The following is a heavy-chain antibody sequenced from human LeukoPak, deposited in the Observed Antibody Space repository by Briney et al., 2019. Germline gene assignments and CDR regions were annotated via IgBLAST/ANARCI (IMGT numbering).Heavy chain of an antibody. CDR3: ARVRDSSGYYYWYYYYYYMDV. V-gene: IGHV3-74*01. J-gene: IGHJ6*03. D-gene: IGHD3-22*01. CDR2: INSDGSST. Sequence: LAGGSLRLSCAASGFTFSSYWMRWVRQAPGKGLVWVSRINSDGSSTSYADSVKGRFTISRDNAKNSLYLQMNSLRAEDTAVYYCARVRDSSGYYYWYYYYYYMDVWGKGTTVTVSS. CDR1: GFTFSSYW.